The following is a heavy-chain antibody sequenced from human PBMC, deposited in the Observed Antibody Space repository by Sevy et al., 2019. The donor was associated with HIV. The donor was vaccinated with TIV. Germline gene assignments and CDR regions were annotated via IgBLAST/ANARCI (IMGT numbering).Heavy chain of an antibody. V-gene: IGHV3-33*01. Sequence: GGSLRLSCAASGFTFSSYGMHWVRQAPGKGLEWVAVIWFDGSEKYYADSVKGRFTISRDNSKNALYLEMCSLRVEDTAVYYCARQSHFDWSLYLDYWGQGALVTVSS. D-gene: IGHD3-9*01. CDR1: GFTFSSYG. CDR3: ARQSHFDWSLYLDY. J-gene: IGHJ4*02. CDR2: IWFDGSEK.